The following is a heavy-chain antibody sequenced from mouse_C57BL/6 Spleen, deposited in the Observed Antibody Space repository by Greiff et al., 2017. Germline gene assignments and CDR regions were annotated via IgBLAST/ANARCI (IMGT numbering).Heavy chain of an antibody. CDR2: ISSGSSTI. D-gene: IGHD1-1*01. CDR3: AREGYYGSSSYYAMDY. CDR1: GFTFSDYG. V-gene: IGHV5-17*01. Sequence: EVKLMESGGGLVKPGGSLKLSCAASGFTFSDYGMHWVRQAPEKGLEWVAYISSGSSTIYYADTVKGRFTISRDNAKNTLFLQMTSLRSEDTAMYYCAREGYYGSSSYYAMDYWGQGTSVTVSS. J-gene: IGHJ4*01.